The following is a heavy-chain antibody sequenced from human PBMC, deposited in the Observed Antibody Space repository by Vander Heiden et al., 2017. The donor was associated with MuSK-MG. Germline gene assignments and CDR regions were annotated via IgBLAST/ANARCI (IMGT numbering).Heavy chain of an antibody. CDR3: ARDYSNTRADFDD. CDR2: ISAYNGNT. D-gene: IGHD4-4*01. Sequence: TFTSYGISWVRQAPGQGLEWMGWISAYNGNTNYAQKLQGRVTMTTDTSTSTAYMELRSLRSDDTAVYYCARDYSNTRADFDDWRQVTMVTVYS. CDR1: TFTSYG. J-gene: IGHJ4*02. V-gene: IGHV1-18*01.